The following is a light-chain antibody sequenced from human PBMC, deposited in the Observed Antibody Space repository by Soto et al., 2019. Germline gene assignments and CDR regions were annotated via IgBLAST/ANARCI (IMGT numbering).Light chain of an antibody. CDR3: QQSYNTQWT. J-gene: IGKJ1*01. Sequence: DIQMTQSPSSVSASVGDRLTITCRASRDISNSLAWYQQTPGKAPKLLLRGASSLHRGVPSRFSGGGAGTEFTLTISSLQPEDFATYYCQQSYNTQWTFGQGTKVEIK. CDR2: GAS. V-gene: IGKV1-12*01. CDR1: RDISNS.